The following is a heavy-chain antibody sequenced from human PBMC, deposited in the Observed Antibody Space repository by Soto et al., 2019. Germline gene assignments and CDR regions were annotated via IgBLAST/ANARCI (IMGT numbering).Heavy chain of an antibody. J-gene: IGHJ4*02. CDR1: GGSFSGYY. Sequence: SETLSLTCAVYGGSFSGYYWSWIRQPPGKGLEWIGEINHSGSTNYNPSLKSRVTISVDTSKNQFSLKLSSVTAADTAVYYCARATRGAAGRSVFFDYWGQGTLVTVSS. V-gene: IGHV4-34*01. CDR3: ARATRGAAGRSVFFDY. CDR2: INHSGST. D-gene: IGHD6-13*01.